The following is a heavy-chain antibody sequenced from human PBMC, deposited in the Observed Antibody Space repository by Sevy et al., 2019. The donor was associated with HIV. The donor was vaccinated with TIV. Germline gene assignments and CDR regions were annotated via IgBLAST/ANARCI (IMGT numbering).Heavy chain of an antibody. Sequence: GGSLRLSCAASGFTFSTYGMHWVRQAPGKGLEWVAVIWFDESNTYYADSVKGRFTISRDIAKNTLHLQMSSLRAEDTAVYYCARDLEFYDYGDYGPAFMPDYWGQGTLVTVSS. CDR3: ARDLEFYDYGDYGPAFMPDY. V-gene: IGHV3-33*01. CDR1: GFTFSTYG. D-gene: IGHD4-17*01. J-gene: IGHJ4*02. CDR2: IWFDESNT.